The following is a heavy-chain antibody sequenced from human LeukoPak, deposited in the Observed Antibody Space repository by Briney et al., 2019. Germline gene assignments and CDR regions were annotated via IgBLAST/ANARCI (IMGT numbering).Heavy chain of an antibody. J-gene: IGHJ4*02. CDR3: ARQKQWLEI. D-gene: IGHD6-19*01. CDR1: GGSISSSSHY. V-gene: IGHV4-39*01. Sequence: SETLSLTCTVSGGSISSSSHYWGWIRQPPGKGLEWIGSIYYSGSTYYNPSLKSRVTISVDTSKNQFSLKLSSVTAADTAVYYCARQKQWLEIWGQGTLVTVSS. CDR2: IYYSGST.